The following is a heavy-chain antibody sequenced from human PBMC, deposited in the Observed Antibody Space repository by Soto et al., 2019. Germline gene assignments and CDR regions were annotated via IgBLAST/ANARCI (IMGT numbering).Heavy chain of an antibody. CDR2: MNPDSTNT. D-gene: IGHD1-26*01. CDR1: GYTFTDYD. CDR3: ARAIRDQLLSDY. V-gene: IGHV1-8*01. J-gene: IGHJ4*02. Sequence: QVQLVQSGAEVKQPGASVKVSCRASGYTFTDYDISWVRQATGQGLEWMGWMNPDSTNTGYAQKFQGRVTMTRDTSTSPAYMEMHSLTSEDTAVYYCARAIRDQLLSDYWGQGTLVTVSS.